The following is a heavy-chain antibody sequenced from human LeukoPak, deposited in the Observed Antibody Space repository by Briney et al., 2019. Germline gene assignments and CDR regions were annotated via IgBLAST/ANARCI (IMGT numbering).Heavy chain of an antibody. CDR1: GGSISSGGYY. D-gene: IGHD5-12*01. V-gene: IGHV4-31*03. J-gene: IGHJ4*03. CDR2: IYYSGST. CDR3: AREAVATITSGYFDY. Sequence: SETLSLTCTVSGGSISSGGYYWSWIRQHPGKGLEWIGYIYYSGSTYYNPSLKSRVTISVDTSKNQFSLKLSSVTAADTAVYYCAREAVATITSGYFDYWGQGTLVTVSS.